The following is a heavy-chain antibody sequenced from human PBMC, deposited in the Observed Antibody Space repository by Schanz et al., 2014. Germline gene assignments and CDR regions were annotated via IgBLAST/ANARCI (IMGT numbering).Heavy chain of an antibody. CDR2: IGVDGTTT. J-gene: IGHJ6*02. CDR3: AKDGPGGSGSYSADGGMDV. V-gene: IGHV3-23*04. CDR1: GFNFSDYA. Sequence: EVQLAESGGGLVQPGGSLRLSCAASGFNFSDYAMCWVRQAPGKGLEWVSVIGVDGTTTYYADSVKGRFTMSRDNAKNSVFLQMNSLRAEDTAVYYCAKDGPGGSGSYSADGGMDVWGQGTTVTVSS. D-gene: IGHD3-10*01.